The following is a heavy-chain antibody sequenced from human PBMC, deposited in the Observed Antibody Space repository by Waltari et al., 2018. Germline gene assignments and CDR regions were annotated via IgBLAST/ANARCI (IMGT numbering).Heavy chain of an antibody. CDR1: GGSFSSGGYY. V-gene: IGHV4-31*03. CDR2: SYYRGST. CDR3: ARYQIGLDI. J-gene: IGHJ3*02. D-gene: IGHD2-2*01. Sequence: QVQLQESGPGLAKPSQTLSLTCTVSGGSFSSGGYYWSWIRQNPGKGLEWIGYSYYRGSTYYNPSLKSRVTISVDTSKNQFSLKLSSVTAADTAVYYCARYQIGLDIWGQGTMVTVSS.